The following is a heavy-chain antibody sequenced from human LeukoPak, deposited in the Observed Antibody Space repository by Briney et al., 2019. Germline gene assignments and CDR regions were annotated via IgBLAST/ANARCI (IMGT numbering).Heavy chain of an antibody. V-gene: IGHV3-30*02. CDR2: IWYDGSNK. CDR1: GFTFSSYW. J-gene: IGHJ4*02. CDR3: AKVDDIVVVPAAIPPDY. Sequence: GGSLRLSCAASGFTFSSYWMNWVRQAPGKGLEWEAFIWYDGSNKYYADSVKGRFTISRDNSKNTLYLQMNSLRAEDTAVYYCAKVDDIVVVPAAIPPDYWGQGTLVTVSS. D-gene: IGHD2-2*01.